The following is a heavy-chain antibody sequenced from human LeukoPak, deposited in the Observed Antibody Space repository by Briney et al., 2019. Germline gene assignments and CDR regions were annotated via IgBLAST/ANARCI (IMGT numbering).Heavy chain of an antibody. Sequence: SSETLSLTCTVSGGSISSYYWSWIRQPPGKGLEWIGEINHSGSTNYNPSLKSRVTISVDTSKNQFSLKLSSVTAADTAVYYCARFIGRGWSTVDDAFDIWGQGTMVTVSS. V-gene: IGHV4-34*01. CDR2: INHSGST. CDR1: GGSISSYY. CDR3: ARFIGRGWSTVDDAFDI. J-gene: IGHJ3*02. D-gene: IGHD6-19*01.